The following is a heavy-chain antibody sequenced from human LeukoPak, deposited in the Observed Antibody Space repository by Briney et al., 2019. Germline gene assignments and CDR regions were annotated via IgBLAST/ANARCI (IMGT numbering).Heavy chain of an antibody. CDR2: IYYSGST. D-gene: IGHD3-22*01. CDR3: ARAPMDYYDSSVGAFDI. CDR1: GYSISSGYY. V-gene: IGHV4-38-2*02. J-gene: IGHJ3*02. Sequence: PSETLSLTCTVSGYSISSGYYWGWIRQPPGKGLEWIGSIYYSGSTYYNPSLKSRVTISVDTSKNQFSLKLSSVTAADTAVYYCARAPMDYYDSSVGAFDIWGQGTMVTVSS.